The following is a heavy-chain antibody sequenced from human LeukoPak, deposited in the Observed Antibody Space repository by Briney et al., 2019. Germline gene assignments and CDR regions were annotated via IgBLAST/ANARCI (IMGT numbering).Heavy chain of an antibody. CDR3: ARGPNSSYYFDY. CDR1: GGSISSYY. J-gene: IGHJ4*02. D-gene: IGHD1-1*01. Sequence: SETLSLTCTVSGGSISSYYWSWIRQPPGKGLEWIGYIYYSGSTNYNPSLKSRVTISVDTSKNQFSLKLSSVTAADTAVYYYARGPNSSYYFDYWGQGTLVTVSS. V-gene: IGHV4-59*08. CDR2: IYYSGST.